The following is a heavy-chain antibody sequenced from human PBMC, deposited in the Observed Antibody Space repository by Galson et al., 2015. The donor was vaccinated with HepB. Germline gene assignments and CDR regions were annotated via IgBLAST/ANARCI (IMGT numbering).Heavy chain of an antibody. V-gene: IGHV3-48*02. CDR3: ARGRSGTYYEGAYEY. J-gene: IGHJ4*02. Sequence: SLRLSCAGSEFMLSDNSMTWVRQGPGKGLEWVSYISHSGTTTLYADSVKGRFTIARDNAKHSLYLQMSSLRDEDTALYYCARGRSGTYYEGAYEYWGQGILVTVSS. CDR2: ISHSGTTT. CDR1: EFMLSDNS. D-gene: IGHD1-26*01.